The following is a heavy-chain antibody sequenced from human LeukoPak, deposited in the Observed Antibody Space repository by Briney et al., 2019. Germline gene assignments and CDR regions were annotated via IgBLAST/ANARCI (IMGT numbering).Heavy chain of an antibody. Sequence: SGGSLRLSCAASGFTFSSYSMNWVRQAPGKGLEWVSSISSSSSYIYYADSVKGRFTISRDNAKNSLYLQMNSLRAEDTAVYYCARDNTYVDAFDIWGQGTMVTVSS. V-gene: IGHV3-21*01. J-gene: IGHJ3*02. CDR1: GFTFSSYS. CDR3: ARDNTYVDAFDI. CDR2: ISSSSSYI. D-gene: IGHD3-16*01.